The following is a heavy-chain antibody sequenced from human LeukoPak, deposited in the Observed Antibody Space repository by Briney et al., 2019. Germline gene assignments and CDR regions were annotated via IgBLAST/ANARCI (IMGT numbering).Heavy chain of an antibody. D-gene: IGHD3-10*01. Sequence: ASVKVFRKASGYTFTSYYMHWVRQAPGQGLEWMGIINPSGGSTSYAQKFQGRVTMTRDTSTSTVYMELSSLRSEDTAVYYCARDDSSIITMVRGVSNYWGQGTLVTVSS. V-gene: IGHV1-46*01. CDR2: INPSGGST. J-gene: IGHJ4*02. CDR3: ARDDSSIITMVRGVSNY. CDR1: GYTFTSYY.